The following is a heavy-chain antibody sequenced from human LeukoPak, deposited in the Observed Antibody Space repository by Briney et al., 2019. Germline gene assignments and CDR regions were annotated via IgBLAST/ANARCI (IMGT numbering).Heavy chain of an antibody. CDR3: ARTVLLWFGVGGPDAFDI. V-gene: IGHV3-30*03. CDR1: GFTFSSYG. CDR2: ISYDGSNK. J-gene: IGHJ3*02. D-gene: IGHD3-10*01. Sequence: GGSLRLSCAASGFTFSSYGMHWVRQAPGKGLEWAAVISYDGSNKYYADSVRGRFTISRDNSKNTLYLQMNSLRAEDTAVYYCARTVLLWFGVGGPDAFDIWGQGTMVTVSS.